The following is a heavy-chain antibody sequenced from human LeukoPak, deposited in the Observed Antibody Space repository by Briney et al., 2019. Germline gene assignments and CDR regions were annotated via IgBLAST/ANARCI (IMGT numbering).Heavy chain of an antibody. J-gene: IGHJ3*02. Sequence: SETLSLTCTVSGGSISSSTYYWGWIRQPPGKGLDWIGHIYYSGSTYYNPSLKSRVTISVDTSKKQFSLKVTPVTAADTAVYYCARLGAVSDAFDIWGQGTMVTVSS. D-gene: IGHD3-16*01. CDR3: ARLGAVSDAFDI. V-gene: IGHV4-39*07. CDR2: IYYSGST. CDR1: GGSISSSTYY.